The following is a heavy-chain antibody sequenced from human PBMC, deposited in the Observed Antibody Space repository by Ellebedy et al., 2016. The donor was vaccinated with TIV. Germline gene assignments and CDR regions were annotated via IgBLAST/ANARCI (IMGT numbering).Heavy chain of an antibody. CDR3: ARDDCSSTSCYIDY. CDR2: ISSSSSTI. V-gene: IGHV3-48*01. D-gene: IGHD2-2*02. CDR1: GFTFSSYS. J-gene: IGHJ4*02. Sequence: GGSLRLSXAASGFTFSSYSMNWVRQAPGKGLEWVSSISSSSSTIYYADSVKGRFTISRDNAKNSLYLQMNSLRAEDTAVYYCARDDCSSTSCYIDYWGQGTLVTVSS.